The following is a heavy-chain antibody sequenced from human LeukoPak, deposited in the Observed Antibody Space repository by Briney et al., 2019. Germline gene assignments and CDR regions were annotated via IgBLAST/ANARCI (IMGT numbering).Heavy chain of an antibody. J-gene: IGHJ6*03. CDR3: AREVTTAPYYYYYMDV. D-gene: IGHD4-11*01. CDR1: GGSFSGYY. V-gene: IGHV4-34*01. CDR2: INHSGST. Sequence: SETLSLTCAVYGGSFSGYYWSWIRQPPGKGLEWIGEINHSGSTNYNPSLKSRVTISVDTSKNQFSLKLSSVTAADTAVYYCAREVTTAPYYYYYMDVWGKGTTVTVSS.